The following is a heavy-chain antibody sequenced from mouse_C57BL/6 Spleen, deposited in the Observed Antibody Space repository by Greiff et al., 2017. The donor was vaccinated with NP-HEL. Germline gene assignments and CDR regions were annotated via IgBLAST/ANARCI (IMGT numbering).Heavy chain of an antibody. J-gene: IGHJ2*01. CDR3: ARREDGYDYFDY. Sequence: EVKLMESGGDLVKPGGSLKLSCAASGFTFSSYGMSWVRQTPDKRLEWVATISSGGSYTYYPDSVKGRFTISRDNAKNTLYLQMSSLKSEDTAMYYCARREDGYDYFDYWGQGTTLTVSS. D-gene: IGHD2-2*01. CDR1: GFTFSSYG. V-gene: IGHV5-6*02. CDR2: ISSGGSYT.